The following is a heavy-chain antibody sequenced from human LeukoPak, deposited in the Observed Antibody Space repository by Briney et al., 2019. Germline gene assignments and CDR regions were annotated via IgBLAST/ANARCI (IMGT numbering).Heavy chain of an antibody. Sequence: GGSLRLSCSASGFTFTNYGMSWVRQAPGKGLEWVAGLSGNGDGQFYADSVEGRFTISRDISNNIWYLQMDSLRAEDTAVYYCAKGCQCPSGLSSWFDPRGQGTLVAVSS. CDR3: AKGCQCPSGLSSWFDP. V-gene: IGHV3-23*01. D-gene: IGHD1-14*01. CDR2: LSGNGDGQ. J-gene: IGHJ5*02. CDR1: GFTFTNYG.